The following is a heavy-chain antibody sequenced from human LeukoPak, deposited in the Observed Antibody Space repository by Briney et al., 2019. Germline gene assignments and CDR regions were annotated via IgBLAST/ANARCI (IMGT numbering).Heavy chain of an antibody. Sequence: GGSLRLSCAASGFTFSTFAMSWVRQAPGKGLEWVSTISSSGSSAYYADSVKGRFTISRDNAKNSLYLQMNSLRAEDTAVYYCARPFETARADYWGQGTLVTASS. CDR1: GFTFSTFA. D-gene: IGHD5-18*01. CDR2: ISSSGSSA. CDR3: ARPFETARADY. V-gene: IGHV3-23*01. J-gene: IGHJ4*02.